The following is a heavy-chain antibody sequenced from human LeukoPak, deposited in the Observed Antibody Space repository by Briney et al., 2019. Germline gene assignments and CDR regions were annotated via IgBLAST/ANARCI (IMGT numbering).Heavy chain of an antibody. J-gene: IGHJ4*02. D-gene: IGHD3-10*01. CDR3: AKDMGGILWFGEAT. CDR1: GFTFDDYT. Sequence: GGSLRLSCAASGFTFDDYTMHWVRQAPGRGLEWVSLISWDGGSTYYADSVKGRFTISRDNSKDSLYLQMNSLRTEDTALYYCAKDMGGILWFGEATWGQGTLVTVSS. CDR2: ISWDGGST. V-gene: IGHV3-43*01.